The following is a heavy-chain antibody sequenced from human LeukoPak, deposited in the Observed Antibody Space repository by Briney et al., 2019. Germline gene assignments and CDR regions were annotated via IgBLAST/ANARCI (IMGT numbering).Heavy chain of an antibody. CDR2: VASDGRNK. V-gene: IGHV3-30*14. D-gene: IGHD1-26*01. Sequence: PGGSLRLSCSASGFIFSTSDMHWLRQAPGKGLQWVAHVASDGRNKYYADSVKGRFTISRDNSKNTLYLQMNSLRAEDTAIYYCARASSGNYYEWFDPWGQGTLVSVSS. CDR1: GFIFSTSD. CDR3: ARASSGNYYEWFDP. J-gene: IGHJ5*02.